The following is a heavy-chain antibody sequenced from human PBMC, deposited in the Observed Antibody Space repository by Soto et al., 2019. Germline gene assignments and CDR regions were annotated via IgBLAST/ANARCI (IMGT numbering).Heavy chain of an antibody. CDR3: ATLPAAMYFYGSDV. J-gene: IGHJ6*02. CDR1: GGSVSISTYY. Sequence: PSETLSLTCSVPGGSVSISTYYWAWVRQTPGKGLEWLGSILHSGSTYYNPSLKSRLTLSVDTSEDQFSLNLSSVTATDTGVYYCATLPAAMYFYGSDVWGPGTTVTVSS. CDR2: ILHSGST. V-gene: IGHV4-39*01. D-gene: IGHD2-2*01.